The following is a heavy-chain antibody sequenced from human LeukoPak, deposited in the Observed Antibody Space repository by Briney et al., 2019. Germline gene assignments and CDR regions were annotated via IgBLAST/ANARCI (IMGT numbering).Heavy chain of an antibody. J-gene: IGHJ4*02. CDR1: GFSFDDYA. Sequence: GGSLRLSCAASGFSFDDYALHWVRQGPGKGLEWISLISGDGGSTYYADSVKGRFTISRDNSKTSLYLQMDSLRPEDTALYYCAKDRDMITFGGTDSWGQGTLVTVSS. CDR2: ISGDGGST. D-gene: IGHD3-16*01. V-gene: IGHV3-43*02. CDR3: AKDRDMITFGGTDS.